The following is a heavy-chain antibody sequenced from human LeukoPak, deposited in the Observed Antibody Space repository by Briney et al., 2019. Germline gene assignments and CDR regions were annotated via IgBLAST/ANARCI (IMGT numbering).Heavy chain of an antibody. CDR1: GFTVSSNY. Sequence: PGGSLRLSCAASGFTVSSNYMSWVRQAPGKGLEYVSAISSNGGSTYYANYVKGRFTISRDNSKNTLYLQMGSLRAEDMAVYYCARVGDSDVFDYWGQGTLVTVSS. J-gene: IGHJ4*02. V-gene: IGHV3-64*01. D-gene: IGHD2-21*01. CDR3: ARVGDSDVFDY. CDR2: ISSNGGST.